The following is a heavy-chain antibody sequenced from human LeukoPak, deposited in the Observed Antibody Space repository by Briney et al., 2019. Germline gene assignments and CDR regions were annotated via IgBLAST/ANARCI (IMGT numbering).Heavy chain of an antibody. V-gene: IGHV3-23*01. D-gene: IGHD4-11*01. CDR3: AKGSTVSLVSFDY. CDR2: ISGSGGST. Sequence: PGGSLRLSCAVSGFTVSSNYMSWVRQAPGKGLEWVSAISGSGGSTYYADSVKGRFTISRDNSKNTLYLQMNSLRAEDTAVYYCAKGSTVSLVSFDYWGQGTLVTVSS. CDR1: GFTVSSNY. J-gene: IGHJ4*02.